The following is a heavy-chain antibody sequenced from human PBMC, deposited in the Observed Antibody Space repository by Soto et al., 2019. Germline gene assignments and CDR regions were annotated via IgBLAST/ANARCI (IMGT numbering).Heavy chain of an antibody. CDR1: GFTFDDYA. J-gene: IGHJ3*02. CDR3: AKDRDCSGGSCYPHLAYYDAFDI. D-gene: IGHD2-15*01. V-gene: IGHV3-9*01. Sequence: GGSLRLSCAASGFTFDDYAMHWVRQAPGKGLEWVSGISWNSGSIGYADSVKGRFTISRDNAKNSLYLQMNSLRAEDTALYYCAKDRDCSGGSCYPHLAYYDAFDIWGQGTMVTVSS. CDR2: ISWNSGSI.